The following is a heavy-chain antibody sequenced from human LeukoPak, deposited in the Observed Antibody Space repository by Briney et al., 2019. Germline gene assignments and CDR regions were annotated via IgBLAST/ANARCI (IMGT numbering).Heavy chain of an antibody. CDR2: IYYSGSN. CDR3: ARLGQNPGY. J-gene: IGHJ4*02. Sequence: SETLSLTCTVSGGSIRSYYWSWIRQPPGKGLEWIGYIYYSGSNDYNPSLKSRVTISVDTSKNQFSLKLSSVTAADTAVYYCARLGQNPGYWGQGTLVTVSS. V-gene: IGHV4-59*08. CDR1: GGSIRSYY.